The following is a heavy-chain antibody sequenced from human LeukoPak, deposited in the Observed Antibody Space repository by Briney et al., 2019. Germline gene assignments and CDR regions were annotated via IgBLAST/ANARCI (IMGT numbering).Heavy chain of an antibody. CDR3: AAAGDY. D-gene: IGHD3-10*01. CDR2: ISSTSTT. Sequence: PGGSLRLSCAVSGFTFGSYTMNWVRQARGKGLEWVSHISSTSTTYYADSVKGRFTTSRDNTKNLLYLQMNSLRDEDTAVYYCAAAGDYWGQGTLVTVSS. CDR1: GFTFGSYT. J-gene: IGHJ4*02. V-gene: IGHV3-48*02.